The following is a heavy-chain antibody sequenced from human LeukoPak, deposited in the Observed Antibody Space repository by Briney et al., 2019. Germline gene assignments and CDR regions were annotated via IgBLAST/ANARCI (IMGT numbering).Heavy chain of an antibody. Sequence: SETLSLXCTVSGGSISSNSFHWGWIRQPPGKGLEWIGSIDYSGITYYNPSLKSRVTISVDTSKNQFSLKLQSVTAADTAVYYCARRLNWFDPWGQGTLVTVSS. CDR1: GGSISSNSFH. CDR2: IDYSGIT. CDR3: ARRLNWFDP. J-gene: IGHJ5*02. D-gene: IGHD3-16*01. V-gene: IGHV4-39*01.